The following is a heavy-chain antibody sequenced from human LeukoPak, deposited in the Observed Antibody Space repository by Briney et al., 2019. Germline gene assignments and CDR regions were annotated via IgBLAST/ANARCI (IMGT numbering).Heavy chain of an antibody. Sequence: GGSLRLSCAASGFTFSSYAMGWVRQAPGKGLEWVSAISGSGGSTYYADSVKGRFTISRDNSKNTLYLQMNSLRAEDTAVYYCAKAFVPAAMFAASDYYYGMDVWGKGTTVTVSS. V-gene: IGHV3-23*01. CDR3: AKAFVPAAMFAASDYYYGMDV. D-gene: IGHD2-2*01. CDR1: GFTFSSYA. CDR2: ISGSGGST. J-gene: IGHJ6*04.